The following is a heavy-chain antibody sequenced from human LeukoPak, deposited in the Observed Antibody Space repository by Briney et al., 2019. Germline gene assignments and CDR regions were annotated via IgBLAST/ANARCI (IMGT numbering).Heavy chain of an antibody. Sequence: GGSLRLSCVVSGITLSNYGMNWVRQAPGKGLEWVAGISDRSGSTNYADSVKGRFTISRDNPKNTLYLQMNSLRSEDTAVYFCAKRGVVIRAVLVVGFHKEAYYFDSWGQGALVTVSS. V-gene: IGHV3-23*01. D-gene: IGHD2-15*01. J-gene: IGHJ4*02. CDR2: ISDRSGST. CDR3: AKRGVVIRAVLVVGFHKEAYYFDS. CDR1: GITLSNYG.